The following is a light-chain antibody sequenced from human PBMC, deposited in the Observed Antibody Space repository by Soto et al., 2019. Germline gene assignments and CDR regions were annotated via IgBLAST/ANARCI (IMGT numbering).Light chain of an antibody. V-gene: IGKV3-20*01. Sequence: EVVLTQSPGTVSLSPGERATLSCRASQSVTSNYLAWYQQKPGQAPRLLIYAASSRASGIPDRFSGSGSGTEFTLSIRRVESEDFAVYYCQHYGSSVPWTFGQGTKVEIK. J-gene: IGKJ1*01. CDR1: QSVTSNY. CDR2: AAS. CDR3: QHYGSSVPWT.